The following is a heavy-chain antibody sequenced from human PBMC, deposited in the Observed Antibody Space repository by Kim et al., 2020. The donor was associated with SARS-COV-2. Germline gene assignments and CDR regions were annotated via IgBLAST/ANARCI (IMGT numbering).Heavy chain of an antibody. Sequence: SVKVSCKAXGGTFSSYAISWVRQAPGQGLEWMGGIIPIFGTANYAQKFQGRVTITADESTSTAYMELSSLRSEDTAVYYCASSYCSGGSCWPLYGMDVWGQGTTVTVSS. D-gene: IGHD2-15*01. CDR2: IIPIFGTA. V-gene: IGHV1-69*13. CDR1: GGTFSSYA. J-gene: IGHJ6*02. CDR3: ASSYCSGGSCWPLYGMDV.